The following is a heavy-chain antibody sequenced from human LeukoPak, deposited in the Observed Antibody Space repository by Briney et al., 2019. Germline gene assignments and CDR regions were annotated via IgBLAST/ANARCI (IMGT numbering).Heavy chain of an antibody. Sequence: ASVKVSCKASGGTFSSYAISWVRQAPGQGLEWMGWISAYNGNTNYAQKLQGRVTMTTGTSTSTAYMELRSLRSDDTAVYYCARDPSGGGYSYGVIDYWGQGTLVTVSS. J-gene: IGHJ4*02. CDR2: ISAYNGNT. CDR3: ARDPSGGGYSYGVIDY. V-gene: IGHV1-18*01. D-gene: IGHD5-18*01. CDR1: GGTFSSYA.